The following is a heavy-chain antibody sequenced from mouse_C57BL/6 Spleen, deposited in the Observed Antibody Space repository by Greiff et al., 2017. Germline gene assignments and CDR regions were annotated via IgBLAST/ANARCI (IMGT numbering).Heavy chain of an antibody. CDR2: IRSKSNNYAT. CDR3: VRHWVYDYDGGGFAY. V-gene: IGHV10-1*01. CDR1: GFSFNTYA. J-gene: IGHJ3*01. Sequence: EVQGVESGGGLVQPKGSLKLSCAASGFSFNTYAMNWVRQAPGKGLEWVARIRSKSNNYATYYADSVKDRFTISRDDSESMLYLQMNNLKTEDTAMYYCVRHWVYDYDGGGFAYWGQGTLVTVSA. D-gene: IGHD2-4*01.